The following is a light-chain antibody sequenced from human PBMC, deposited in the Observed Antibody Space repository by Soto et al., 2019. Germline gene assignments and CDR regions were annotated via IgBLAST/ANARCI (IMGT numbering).Light chain of an antibody. J-gene: IGKJ4*01. V-gene: IGKV3-11*01. CDR2: DAS. Sequence: EIVLTQSPATLSLSPGERATLSCRASQSVSSYLAWYQQKPGQAPRLLIYDASNRATGIPARFSGSGSATDFTLTISSLEPADFAIYYCQQRSNWPPVTFGGGTKVESK. CDR3: QQRSNWPPVT. CDR1: QSVSSY.